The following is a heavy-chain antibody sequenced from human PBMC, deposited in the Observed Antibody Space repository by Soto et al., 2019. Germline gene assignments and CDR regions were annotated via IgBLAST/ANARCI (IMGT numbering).Heavy chain of an antibody. D-gene: IGHD1-1*01. J-gene: IGHJ4*02. CDR2: ISYDESNQ. Sequence: GGSLRLSCAASGFTFSIYAMHWVRQAPGKGLEWVAVISYDESNQNYADSVKGRFTISRDISKNTLYLQMNSLRAEDTAVYYCARGGGNDGCFDYWGQGTLVTVSS. CDR3: ARGGGNDGCFDY. V-gene: IGHV3-30-3*01. CDR1: GFTFSIYA.